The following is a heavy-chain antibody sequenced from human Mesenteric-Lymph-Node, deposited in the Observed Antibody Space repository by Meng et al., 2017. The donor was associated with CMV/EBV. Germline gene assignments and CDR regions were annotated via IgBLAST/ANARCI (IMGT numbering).Heavy chain of an antibody. CDR1: QFPFKTYA. J-gene: IGHJ4*02. V-gene: IGHV3-30-3*01. D-gene: IGHD2-8*01. CDR3: ARDGDYCTNGVCYFDY. Sequence: GGSLRLSCAASQFPFKTYAMHWVRQAPGEGLEWVAVISYDGVHISYLDSVKGRFTISRDNSKNTLYLQMNGLRSEDTAVYYCARDGDYCTNGVCYFDYWGQGTPVTVSS. CDR2: ISYDGVHI.